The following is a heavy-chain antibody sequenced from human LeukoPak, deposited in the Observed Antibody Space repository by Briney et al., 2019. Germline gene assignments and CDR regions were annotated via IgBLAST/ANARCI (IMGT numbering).Heavy chain of an antibody. J-gene: IGHJ5*02. CDR1: GGSISSSDYY. CDR2: IYYTGST. V-gene: IGHV4-39*07. Sequence: SETLSLTCSVSGGSISSSDYYWRWIRQPPGKGLEWLGNIYYTGSTSYNPSLKSRVTLSVDTFKNQFSLHLSSVTAADTAVYYCARENYCTNGVCWAFDPWGQGTLVTVSS. CDR3: ARENYCTNGVCWAFDP. D-gene: IGHD2-8*01.